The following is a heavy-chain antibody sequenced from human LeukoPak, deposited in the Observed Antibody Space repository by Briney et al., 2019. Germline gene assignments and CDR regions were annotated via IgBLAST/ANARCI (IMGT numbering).Heavy chain of an antibody. CDR3: ARDHCSSTSCYLGFHYGMDV. CDR1: GFTVSSNY. Sequence: PGGSLRLSCAASGFTVSSNYMSWVRQAPGKGLEWVSVIYSGGSTYYADSVKGRFTISRDNSKNTLYLQMNSLRAEGTAVYYCARDHCSSTSCYLGFHYGMDVWGKGTTVTVSS. J-gene: IGHJ6*04. CDR2: IYSGGST. D-gene: IGHD2-2*01. V-gene: IGHV3-53*01.